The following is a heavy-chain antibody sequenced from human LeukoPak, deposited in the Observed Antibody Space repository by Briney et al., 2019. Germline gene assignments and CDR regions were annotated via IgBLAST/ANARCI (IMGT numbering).Heavy chain of an antibody. V-gene: IGHV1-2*02. CDR1: GYTFTDYY. CDR3: ARSSTPCSSTSCDIHWFDP. CDR2: INPNSGGT. Sequence: ASVKVSCKASGYTFTDYYMHWVRQAPGQGFEWLGWINPNSGGTNSAQKFQGRVTMTRDTSISTAYMDLTRLRSDDTAIYYCARSSTPCSSTSCDIHWFDPWGQGTLVTVSS. J-gene: IGHJ5*02. D-gene: IGHD2-2*02.